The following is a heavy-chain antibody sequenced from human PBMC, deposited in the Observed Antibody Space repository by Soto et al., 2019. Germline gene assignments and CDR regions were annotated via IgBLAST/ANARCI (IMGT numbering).Heavy chain of an antibody. J-gene: IGHJ4*02. Sequence: EVQLVESGGTLVQPGGSPRLSCAASGFTFSNHWMTWVRQAPGKGLEWVASISEDGTEKHYGDSVRGRFTVSRDNAENSLYLQMTRVIAEDTATYKCARIGREFGGSIDWGQGTLVTVSS. CDR3: ARIGREFGGSID. D-gene: IGHD3-10*01. CDR1: GFTFSNHW. CDR2: ISEDGTEK. V-gene: IGHV3-7*01.